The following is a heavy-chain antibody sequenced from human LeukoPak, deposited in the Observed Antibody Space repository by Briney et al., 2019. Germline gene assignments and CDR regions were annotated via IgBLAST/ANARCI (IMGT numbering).Heavy chain of an antibody. J-gene: IGHJ4*02. V-gene: IGHV3-33*06. Sequence: GGSLRLSCAASGFTFSSYAMSWVRQAPGKGLEWVAVIWYDGSNKYYADSVKGRFTISRDNSKNTLYLQMNSLRAEDTAVYYCAKDRGFEESYFDNWGQGTLVTVSS. CDR2: IWYDGSNK. D-gene: IGHD3-10*01. CDR1: GFTFSSYA. CDR3: AKDRGFEESYFDN.